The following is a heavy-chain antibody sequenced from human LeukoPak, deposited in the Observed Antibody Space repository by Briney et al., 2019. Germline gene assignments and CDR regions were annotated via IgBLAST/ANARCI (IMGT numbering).Heavy chain of an antibody. J-gene: IGHJ4*02. CDR3: ARVRCSSTSCYRYFDY. CDR2: ISSSSSYI. Sequence: GGSLRLSCAASGFTFSSYSMNWVRQAPGKGLEWVSSISSSSSYIYYADSVKGRFTISRDNAKNSLYLQMNSLRTEDTAVYYCARVRCSSTSCYRYFDYWGQGTLVTVSS. V-gene: IGHV3-21*01. D-gene: IGHD2-2*01. CDR1: GFTFSSYS.